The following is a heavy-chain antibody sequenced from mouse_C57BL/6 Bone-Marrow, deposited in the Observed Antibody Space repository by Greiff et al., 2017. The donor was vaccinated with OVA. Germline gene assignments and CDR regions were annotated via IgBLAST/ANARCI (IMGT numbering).Heavy chain of an antibody. Sequence: VQLQQSGAELVKPGASVKLSCKASGYTFTSYWMQWVKQRPGQGLEWIGEIDPSDSYTNYNQKFKGKATLTVDTSSSTAYMQLSSLTSEDSAVYYCARRSPRQLRLRYWYFDVWGTGTTVTVSS. J-gene: IGHJ1*03. D-gene: IGHD3-2*02. CDR1: GYTFTSYW. CDR3: ARRSPRQLRLRYWYFDV. V-gene: IGHV1-50*01. CDR2: IDPSDSYT.